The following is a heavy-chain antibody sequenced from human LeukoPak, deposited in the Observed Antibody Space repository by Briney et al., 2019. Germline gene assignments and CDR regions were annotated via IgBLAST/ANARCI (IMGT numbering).Heavy chain of an antibody. D-gene: IGHD3-22*01. Sequence: PGGSLRLSCAASGFTFSSYAMTWVRQAPGKGLEWVSVIYSGGGTYYADSVKGRFTISRDNSKNTLYLQVNSLRAEDTAVYYCARDNHYYDSSGLSASWGQGTLVTVSS. J-gene: IGHJ5*02. CDR2: IYSGGGT. CDR3: ARDNHYYDSSGLSAS. V-gene: IGHV3-66*01. CDR1: GFTFSSYA.